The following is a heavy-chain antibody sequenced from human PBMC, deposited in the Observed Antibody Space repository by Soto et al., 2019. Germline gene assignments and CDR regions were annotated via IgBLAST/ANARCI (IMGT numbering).Heavy chain of an antibody. J-gene: IGHJ4*02. CDR2: IWYDGSIK. D-gene: IGHD4-17*01. CDR1: GFTFSSYG. V-gene: IGHV3-33*01. Sequence: QVQLVESGGGVVQPGRSLRLSCAASGFTFSSYGMHWVRQAPGKGLEWVAVIWYDGSIKNYADSVKGRFTISRDNSKNTLYLQMNSRRAEDTAVYYCARTLDYDYGDLTEDYWGPGTLVTVSS. CDR3: ARTLDYDYGDLTEDY.